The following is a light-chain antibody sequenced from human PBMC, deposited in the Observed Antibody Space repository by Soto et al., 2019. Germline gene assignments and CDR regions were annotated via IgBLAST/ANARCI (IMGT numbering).Light chain of an antibody. J-gene: IGKJ4*01. V-gene: IGKV3-20*01. CDR1: QTIRTS. CDR3: QQYGSSVT. CDR2: DAS. Sequence: NQSPDALSLSPGERATLSCRASQTIRTSLAWYQQRPGQAPRLLIFDASRKTFGVPDRFTGSGSGTDFTLTINRLEPEDFGVYFCQQYGSSVTFGGGTKVDIK.